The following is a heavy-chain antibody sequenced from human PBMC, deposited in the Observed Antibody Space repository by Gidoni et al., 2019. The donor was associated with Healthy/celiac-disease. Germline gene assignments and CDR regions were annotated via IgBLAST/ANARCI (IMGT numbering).Heavy chain of an antibody. CDR3: AKDRYCSSTSCRSLLYYYGMDV. V-gene: IGHV3-23*01. Sequence: EVQLLESGGGLVQPGGSLRLSCAASGFTFSSYAMSWLRQAPGKGLAWVSAISGSGGSTYYADSVKGRFTISRDNSKNTLYLQMNSLRAEDTAVYYCAKDRYCSSTSCRSLLYYYGMDVWGQGTTVTVSS. J-gene: IGHJ6*02. D-gene: IGHD2-2*01. CDR2: ISGSGGST. CDR1: GFTFSSYA.